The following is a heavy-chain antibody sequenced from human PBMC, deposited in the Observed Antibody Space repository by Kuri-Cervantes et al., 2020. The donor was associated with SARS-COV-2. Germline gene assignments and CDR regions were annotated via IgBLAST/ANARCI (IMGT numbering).Heavy chain of an antibody. CDR1: GGSISSSSYY. CDR2: IYYSGST. CDR3: SRQHISAFDI. V-gene: IGHV4-39*01. J-gene: IGHJ3*02. Sequence: EALKISFTVSGGSISSSSYYWGWIRQPPGKGLEWIGSIYYSGSTYYNPSLKSHVTISIVTYKNQFSLKLSSVTAADTAVYYCSRQHISAFDIWGQGTMVTVSS. D-gene: IGHD2-21*01.